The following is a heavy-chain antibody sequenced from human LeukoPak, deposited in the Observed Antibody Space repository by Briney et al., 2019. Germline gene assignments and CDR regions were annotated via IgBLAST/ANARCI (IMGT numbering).Heavy chain of an antibody. D-gene: IGHD2/OR15-2a*01. J-gene: IGHJ4*02. CDR2: IKEDGSLK. CDR1: GFGLSNFW. CDR3: VRDWAPASMQAAPFDC. Sequence: GGSLRLSCAASGFGLSNFWMSWVRQAPRKGPEWVANIKEDGSLKNYVDSVEGRFTVSRDNAKNTLYLQMNSLRLEDTAVYYCVRDWAPASMQAAPFDCWGQGTLVTVSS. V-gene: IGHV3-7*01.